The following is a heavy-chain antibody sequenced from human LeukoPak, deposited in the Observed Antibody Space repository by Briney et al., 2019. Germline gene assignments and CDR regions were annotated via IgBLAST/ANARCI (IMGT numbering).Heavy chain of an antibody. V-gene: IGHV3-74*01. CDR3: VSFYETY. D-gene: IGHD2-2*01. CDR1: GNYW. Sequence: GGSLRLSCAASGNYWMHWVRQAPGKGLVWVSHTNGDGSWTSYADSVKGRFTISKDNAKNTVYLQMNNLRAEDTAVYYCVSFYETYWGQGTLVTVSS. CDR2: TNGDGSWT. J-gene: IGHJ4*02.